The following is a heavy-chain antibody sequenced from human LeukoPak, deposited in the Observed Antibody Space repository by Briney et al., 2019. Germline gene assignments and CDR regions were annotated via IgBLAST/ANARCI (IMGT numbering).Heavy chain of an antibody. CDR1: GLAFSSYD. V-gene: IGHV3-13*01. Sequence: GGSLRLSCAASGLAFSSYDMHWVRQAAGKGLEWVSSIGATGDTYYTDSVKGRFTISRENAKKSLYLQVSSLRVEDTAVYFCVLGAYWNDDKNAFHIWGPGTMVTVSS. CDR2: IGATGDT. J-gene: IGHJ3*02. D-gene: IGHD1-1*01. CDR3: VLGAYWNDDKNAFHI.